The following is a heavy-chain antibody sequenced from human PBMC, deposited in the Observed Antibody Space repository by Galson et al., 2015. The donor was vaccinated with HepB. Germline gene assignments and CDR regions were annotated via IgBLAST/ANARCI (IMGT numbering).Heavy chain of an antibody. Sequence: SLRLSCAASGFTFSSNWMSWVRQAPGKGLEWVANIKQDGSEKYYVDSVKGRFTISRDNAKNSLYLQMNSLRAEDTAVYYCARDWVVRGGMYYYTMDVWGQGTTVTVSS. V-gene: IGHV3-7*03. J-gene: IGHJ6*02. D-gene: IGHD3-10*01. CDR2: IKQDGSEK. CDR1: GFTFSSNW. CDR3: ARDWVVRGGMYYYTMDV.